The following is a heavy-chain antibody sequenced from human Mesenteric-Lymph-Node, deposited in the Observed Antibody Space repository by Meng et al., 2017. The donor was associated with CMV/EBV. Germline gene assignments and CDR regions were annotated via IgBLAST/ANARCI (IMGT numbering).Heavy chain of an antibody. CDR3: ATITGGG. V-gene: IGHV3-7*01. CDR1: GFTFSHYW. J-gene: IGHJ4*02. CDR2: TNEDGSAI. D-gene: IGHD2-8*02. Sequence: GGSLRLSCAASGFTFSHYWMTWVRQAPGKGLEWVATTNEDGSAIYYVDSVKGRFNISRDNAKNSLYLQMDSLRAEDTAIYYCATITGGGWGQGTLVTVSS.